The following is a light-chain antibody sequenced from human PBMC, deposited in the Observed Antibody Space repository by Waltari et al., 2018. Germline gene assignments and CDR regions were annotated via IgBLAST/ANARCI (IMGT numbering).Light chain of an antibody. J-gene: IGKJ3*01. Sequence: DLEMTQSLLYLPVTLGQSASISRRSSQALVGSDGCTYLNGFQQRPGQSPRRLLYKVAIRDSGVPDRISGGGSGTDFSRKISRVEADDVGVYYCMYGTHWPPFTFGPGTTVDIK. CDR3: MYGTHWPPFT. CDR1: QALVGSDGCTY. V-gene: IGKV2-30*01. CDR2: KVA.